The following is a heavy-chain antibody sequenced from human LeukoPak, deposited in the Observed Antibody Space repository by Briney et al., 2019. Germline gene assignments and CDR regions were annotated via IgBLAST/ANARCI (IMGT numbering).Heavy chain of an antibody. CDR3: AREEIPSTSFHYYYYYMDV. CDR2: ISSSSSYI. CDR1: GFTFSSYS. V-gene: IGHV3-21*01. Sequence: PGGSLRLSCAASGFTFSSYSMNWVRQAPGKGLEWVSSISSSSSYIYYADSVKGRFTISRDNAKNSLYLQMNSLRAQDTAVYYCAREEIPSTSFHYYYYYMDVWGKGTTVTVSS. J-gene: IGHJ6*03. D-gene: IGHD2-2*01.